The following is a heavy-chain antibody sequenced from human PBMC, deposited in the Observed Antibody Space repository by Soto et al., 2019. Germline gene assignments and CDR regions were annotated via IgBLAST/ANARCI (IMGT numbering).Heavy chain of an antibody. CDR2: ISSNSAYI. CDR1: GFTFRSFT. V-gene: IGHV3-21*01. CDR3: TRDASRDSSARGWFDP. D-gene: IGHD6-13*01. J-gene: IGHJ5*02. Sequence: GGSLRLSCAASGFTFRSFTMNWVRQAPGKGLEWVSTISSNSAYIYYTDALRGRFTISRDNAKNSLHLQMNSLRAEDTAVYYCTRDASRDSSARGWFDPWGTGTLVTVSS.